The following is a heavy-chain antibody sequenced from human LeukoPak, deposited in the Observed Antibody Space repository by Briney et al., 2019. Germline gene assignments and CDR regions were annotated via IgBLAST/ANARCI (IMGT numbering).Heavy chain of an antibody. Sequence: ASVKVSCKASGYTFTSYDINWVRQATGQGLEWMGWMNPNSGNTGYAQKFQGRVTMTRNTSISTAYMEVSSLRSEDTAVYYCARSEYQLSSPYYYGMDVWGQGTTVTVSS. V-gene: IGHV1-8*01. D-gene: IGHD2-2*01. CDR2: MNPNSGNT. J-gene: IGHJ6*02. CDR3: ARSEYQLSSPYYYGMDV. CDR1: GYTFTSYD.